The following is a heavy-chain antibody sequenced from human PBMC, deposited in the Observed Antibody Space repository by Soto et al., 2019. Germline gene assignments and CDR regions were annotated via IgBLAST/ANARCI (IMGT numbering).Heavy chain of an antibody. Sequence: QVQLVESGGGVVQPGRSLRLSCAASGFTFSSYAMHWVRQAPGKGLEWVAVISYDGSNKYYADSVKGRFTISRDNSKKTLYLQMNRLRAEDTAVYYCARDHYRFNSGYGFSMDVWGQGTTVTVS. CDR2: ISYDGSNK. J-gene: IGHJ6*02. D-gene: IGHD5-12*01. V-gene: IGHV3-30-3*01. CDR1: GFTFSSYA. CDR3: ARDHYRFNSGYGFSMDV.